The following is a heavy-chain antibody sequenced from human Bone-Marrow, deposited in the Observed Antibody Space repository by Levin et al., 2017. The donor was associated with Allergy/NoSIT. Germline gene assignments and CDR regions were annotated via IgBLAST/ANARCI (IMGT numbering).Heavy chain of an antibody. V-gene: IGHV3-23*01. Sequence: SCAASGFTFSSYAMSWVRQAPGKGLEWVSSISGSGTITHYAESVKGRFTISRDISKNMLHLHMNSLRAEDTAIYFCAKEGLAVAGYYFDSWGQGTLVTVSS. D-gene: IGHD6-19*01. J-gene: IGHJ4*02. CDR3: AKEGLAVAGYYFDS. CDR1: GFTFSSYA. CDR2: ISGSGTIT.